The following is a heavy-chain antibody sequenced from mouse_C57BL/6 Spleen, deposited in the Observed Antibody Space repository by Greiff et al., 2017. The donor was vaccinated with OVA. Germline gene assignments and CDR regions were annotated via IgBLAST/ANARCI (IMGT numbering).Heavy chain of an antibody. CDR1: GYPFTSYW. CDR3: ARRQLNPYYFDY. V-gene: IGHV1-69*01. CDR2: IDPSDSYT. D-gene: IGHD3-2*02. Sequence: QVQLQQPGAELVMPGASVKLSCKASGYPFTSYWMHWVKQRPGQGLEWIGEIDPSDSYTNYNQKFKGKSKLTVDKSSSTAYMQLSSLTSEDSAVYYCARRQLNPYYFDYWGQGTTLTVSS. J-gene: IGHJ2*01.